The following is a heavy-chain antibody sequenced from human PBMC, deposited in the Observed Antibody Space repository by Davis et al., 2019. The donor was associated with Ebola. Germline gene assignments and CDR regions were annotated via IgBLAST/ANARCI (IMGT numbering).Heavy chain of an antibody. CDR1: GGSISSRNYY. CDR2: INYSGST. V-gene: IGHV4-39*01. CDR3: ARHWGYSGNFDY. D-gene: IGHD5-12*01. J-gene: IGHJ4*02. Sequence: SETLSLTCTVSGGSISSRNYYWGWVRQPPGEGLEWIGSINYSGSTYYNSSLKSRVTISVDTSKNQFSLKLSSVTAADTAVYYCARHWGYSGNFDYWGQGTLVTVSS.